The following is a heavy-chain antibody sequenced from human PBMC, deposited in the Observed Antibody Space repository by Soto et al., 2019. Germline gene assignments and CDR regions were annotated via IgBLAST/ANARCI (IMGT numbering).Heavy chain of an antibody. CDR2: IYYSGST. Sequence: SETLYLTCTVSGASISSYYWSWIRQPPGKGLEWIGYIYYSGSTNYNPSLKSRVTISVDTSKNQFSLKLSSVTAADTAVYYCARDRSVACSNYDAFDIWGQGTMVTV. J-gene: IGHJ3*02. CDR3: ARDRSVACSNYDAFDI. D-gene: IGHD6-19*01. CDR1: GASISSYY. V-gene: IGHV4-59*01.